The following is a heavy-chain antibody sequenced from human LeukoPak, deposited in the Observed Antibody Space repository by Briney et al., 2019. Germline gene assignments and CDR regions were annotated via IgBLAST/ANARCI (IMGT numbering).Heavy chain of an antibody. CDR3: ARDLAWDAFDI. CDR2: IHSSSGSI. Sequence: GGSLRLSCAASGFNFTNCNMNWVCQAPGKGLEWVSSIHSSSGSIYYADSLKGRFTISRDNAKNSLYLQMNSLRAEDTAVYYCARDLAWDAFDIWGQGTMVTVSS. J-gene: IGHJ3*02. CDR1: GFNFTNCN. V-gene: IGHV3-21*01.